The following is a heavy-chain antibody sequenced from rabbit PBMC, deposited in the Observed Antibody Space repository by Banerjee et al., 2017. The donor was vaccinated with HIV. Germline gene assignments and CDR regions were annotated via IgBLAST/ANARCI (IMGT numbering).Heavy chain of an antibody. Sequence: QLVESGGGLVQPGGSLKLSCKASGFIFSSYSMSWVRQAPGKGLEWIGYIDPVFGSTYYASWVNGRFTISSHNAQNTLYLQLNSLTAADTATYFCARHYTTNSGYFGLWGPGTLVTVS. J-gene: IGHJ4*01. CDR3: ARHYTTNSGYFGL. CDR1: GFIFSSYS. CDR2: IDPVFGST. D-gene: IGHD1-1*01. V-gene: IGHV1S7*01.